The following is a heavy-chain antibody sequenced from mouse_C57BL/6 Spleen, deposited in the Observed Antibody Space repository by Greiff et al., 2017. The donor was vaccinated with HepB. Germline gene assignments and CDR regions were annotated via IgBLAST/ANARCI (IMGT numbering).Heavy chain of an antibody. V-gene: IGHV1-7*01. Sequence: VQLQQSGAELAKPGASVKLSCKASGYTFTSYWMHWVKQRPGQGLEWIGYINPSSGYTKYNQKFKDKATLTADKSSSTAYMQLSSLTYEDSAIYYCAREDDDVWPWFAYWGQGTLVTVSA. CDR2: INPSSGYT. CDR3: AREDDDVWPWFAY. CDR1: GYTFTSYW. D-gene: IGHD2-4*01. J-gene: IGHJ3*01.